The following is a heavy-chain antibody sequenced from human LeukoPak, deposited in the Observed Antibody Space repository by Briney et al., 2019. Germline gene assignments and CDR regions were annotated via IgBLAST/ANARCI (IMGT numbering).Heavy chain of an antibody. J-gene: IGHJ4*02. CDR1: GYSINSAYY. Sequence: PSETLSLTCTVSGYSINSAYYWGWIRQPPGKGLEWIGSIYHSGSPDYNPSLKSRVTISVDTSKNQFSLKLSSVTAADTAVYYCARFNSGSYQHYFDYWGQGTLVTVSS. CDR2: IYHSGSP. V-gene: IGHV4-38-2*02. CDR3: ARFNSGSYQHYFDY. D-gene: IGHD1-26*01.